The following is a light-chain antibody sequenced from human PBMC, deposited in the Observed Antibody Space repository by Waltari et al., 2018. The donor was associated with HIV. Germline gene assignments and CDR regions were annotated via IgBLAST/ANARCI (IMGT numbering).Light chain of an antibody. CDR3: SSFAPTNKFYVL. CDR1: SSDIGGYNY. V-gene: IGLV2-8*01. CDR2: EVT. J-gene: IGLJ2*01. Sequence: QSTLTQPPSASGSTGQSVNISCTRTSSDIGGYNYVSGYQQHPGKAPKLIMTEVTKRPSGVPDRFSVSKSGNTASLTVSGLQADDEALYYCSSFAPTNKFYVLFGGGTTLTVL.